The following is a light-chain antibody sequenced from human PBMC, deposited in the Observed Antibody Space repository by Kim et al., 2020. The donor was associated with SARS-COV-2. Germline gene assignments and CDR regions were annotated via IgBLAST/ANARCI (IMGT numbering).Light chain of an antibody. V-gene: IGKV3-11*01. CDR1: QSVDNY. CDR3: QKRRHRPPLT. J-gene: IGKJ4*01. Sequence: EIVLTQSPATLSLSPGERATLSCRASQSVDNYLVWYQQKPGQAPRLLIYDTSHRATGVPARFSGGGSGTDFTLTISSLEAEDFAVYYCQKRRHRPPLTIGGGTKVDIK. CDR2: DTS.